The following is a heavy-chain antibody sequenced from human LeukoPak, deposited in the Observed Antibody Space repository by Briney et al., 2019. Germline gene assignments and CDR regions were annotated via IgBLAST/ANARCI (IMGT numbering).Heavy chain of an antibody. V-gene: IGHV3-23*01. CDR3: AKNLLGSESFSWHFDL. D-gene: IGHD1-26*01. Sequence: PGGSLRLSCTASGFTFSSYALSWVRQAPGKGLAWVSSITGSGGSTRVDSVKDRFTISRDNSKNTLYLQMNSLRADDTAVYFCAKNLLGSESFSWHFDLWGRGTLVTVSS. CDR2: ITGSGGST. J-gene: IGHJ2*01. CDR1: GFTFSSYA.